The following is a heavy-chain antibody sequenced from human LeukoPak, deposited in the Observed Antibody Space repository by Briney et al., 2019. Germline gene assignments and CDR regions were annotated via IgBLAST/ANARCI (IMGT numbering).Heavy chain of an antibody. Sequence: ASVKVSCKASGYNFRSYAINWVRQAPGQGLEWVGWINTITGNPTYAQDLTGRFVFSLDTSVSTAYLQITSLQAEDTAVYFCARGNKDRAGTDYWGQGTLVTVSS. D-gene: IGHD6-13*01. CDR1: GYNFRSYA. V-gene: IGHV7-4-1*02. J-gene: IGHJ4*02. CDR3: ARGNKDRAGTDY. CDR2: INTITGNP.